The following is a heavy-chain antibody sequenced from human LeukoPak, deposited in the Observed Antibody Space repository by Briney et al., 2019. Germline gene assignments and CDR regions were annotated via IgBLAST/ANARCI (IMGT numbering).Heavy chain of an antibody. Sequence: ASVKVSCKASGGTFSSYAISWVRQAPGQGLEWMGRIIPILGIANYAQKLQGRVTMTTDTSTSTAYMELRSLRSDDTAVYYCGATYSSGWPAINYYYYGMDVWGQGTTVTVSS. CDR3: GATYSSGWPAINYYYYGMDV. J-gene: IGHJ6*02. V-gene: IGHV1-69*04. CDR1: GGTFSSYA. CDR2: IIPILGIA. D-gene: IGHD6-19*01.